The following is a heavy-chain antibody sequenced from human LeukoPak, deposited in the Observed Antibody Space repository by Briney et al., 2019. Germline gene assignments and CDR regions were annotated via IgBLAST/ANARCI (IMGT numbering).Heavy chain of an antibody. J-gene: IGHJ6*02. CDR2: IYYSGST. D-gene: IGHD3-10*01. Sequence: TSETLSLTCTVSGGSISSYYWSWIRQPPGKGLEWIGNIYYSGSTNYNPSLKSRVTISVDTSKNQFSLKLSSVTAADTAVYYCARCPSGSYYYYGMDVWGQGTTVTVSS. CDR1: GGSISSYY. CDR3: ARCPSGSYYYYGMDV. V-gene: IGHV4-59*01.